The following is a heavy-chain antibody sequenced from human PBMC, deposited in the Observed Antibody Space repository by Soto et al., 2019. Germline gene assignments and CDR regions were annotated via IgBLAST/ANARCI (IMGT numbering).Heavy chain of an antibody. CDR1: GFTVSSNY. D-gene: IGHD6-13*01. V-gene: IGHV3-53*01. J-gene: IGHJ6*02. CDR2: IYSGGST. CDR3: ARDSIRLAAAGSYYYYGMDV. Sequence: GGSLRLSCAASGFTVSSNYMSWVRQAPGKGLEWVSVIYSGGSTYYADSVKGRFTISRDNSKNTLYLQMNSLRAEDTAVYYCARDSIRLAAAGSYYYYGMDVWGQGTTVTVSS.